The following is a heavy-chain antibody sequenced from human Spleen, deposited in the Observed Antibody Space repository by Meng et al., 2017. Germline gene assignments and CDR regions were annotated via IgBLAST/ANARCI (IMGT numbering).Heavy chain of an antibody. CDR2: IYLSGDT. CDR3: ATLTRTQVLDY. J-gene: IGHJ4*02. V-gene: IGHV4-61*09. Sequence: SETLSLTCTVSGGSISSGRYSWSWLRQPAGKGLEWIGHIYLSGDTTYNPSLQSRVTISVDTAKNQFSLKLGSVTAADTAVYYCATLTRTQVLDYWGLGTLVTVSS. D-gene: IGHD1-14*01. CDR1: GGSISSGRYS.